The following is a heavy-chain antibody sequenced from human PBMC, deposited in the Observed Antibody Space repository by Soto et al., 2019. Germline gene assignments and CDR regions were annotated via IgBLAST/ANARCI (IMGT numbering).Heavy chain of an antibody. D-gene: IGHD2-2*01. Sequence: QVQLQQWGAGLLKPSETLSLTCAVYGGSFSGYYWSWIRQPPGKGLEWIGEINHSGSTNYNPSLKSRVTISVDTSKNQFSLKLSSVIAADTAVYYCARRGCSSTSCYGFDYWGQGTLVTVSS. J-gene: IGHJ4*02. V-gene: IGHV4-34*01. CDR3: ARRGCSSTSCYGFDY. CDR1: GGSFSGYY. CDR2: INHSGST.